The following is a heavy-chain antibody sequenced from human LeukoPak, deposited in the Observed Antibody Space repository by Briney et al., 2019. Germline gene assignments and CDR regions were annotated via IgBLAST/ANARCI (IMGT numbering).Heavy chain of an antibody. CDR3: ATQPESYGDSASYFHH. J-gene: IGHJ1*01. V-gene: IGHV3-23*01. CDR2: ISGSGDQT. D-gene: IGHD4-17*01. CDR1: GFTFSTYG. Sequence: PGGSLRLSCAASGFTFSTYGMSWVRQAPGKGLEWVSAISGSGDQTYYADSVKGRFTFSRDNSNNILHLQMNSLRADDTAVYYCATQPESYGDSASYFHHWGEGTLVTVSS.